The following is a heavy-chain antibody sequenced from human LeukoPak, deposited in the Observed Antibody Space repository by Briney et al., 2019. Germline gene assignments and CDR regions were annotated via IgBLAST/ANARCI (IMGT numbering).Heavy chain of an antibody. D-gene: IGHD2-2*01. V-gene: IGHV4-30-2*01. CDR3: ARGSGLWGSSPYYGMDV. CDR1: CVSISSVGYS. CDR2: SCHSGST. Sequence: SQTLSLTCAVSCVSISSVGYSWRWIRQPPGRGLVWIRYSCHSGSTYYNPSHKSRVTITVDRSKHQLYLKLRSVTAADTAVYYCARGSGLWGSSPYYGMDVWRQGTTDTVSS. J-gene: IGHJ6*02.